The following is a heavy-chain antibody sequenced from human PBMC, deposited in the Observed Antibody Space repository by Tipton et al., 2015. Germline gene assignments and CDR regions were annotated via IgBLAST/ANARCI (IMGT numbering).Heavy chain of an antibody. Sequence: SLRLSCATSGFTFITNWMSWVRQAPGNGLEWVANINQDGSATHYVDSVKGRFTISRDNAKNSLYLQMNSLRDEDTAMYYCARDQEQLGDFDYWGQGTLVTVSS. CDR1: GFTFITNW. CDR3: ARDQEQLGDFDY. D-gene: IGHD6-6*01. J-gene: IGHJ4*02. CDR2: INQDGSAT. V-gene: IGHV3-7*01.